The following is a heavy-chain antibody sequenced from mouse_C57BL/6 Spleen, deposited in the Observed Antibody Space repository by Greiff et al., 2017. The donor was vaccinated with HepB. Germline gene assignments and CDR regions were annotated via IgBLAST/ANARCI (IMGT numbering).Heavy chain of an antibody. CDR2: ISYDGNN. CDR1: GYSITSVYY. Sequence: ESGPGLVKPSQSLSLTCSVTGYSITSVYYWNWIRQFPGNKLEWMGYISYDGNNNYNPSPKNRISITRDTSKNQFFLKLNSVTTEDTATYYCARAKPYINYAWFAYWGQGTLVTVSA. V-gene: IGHV3-6*01. D-gene: IGHD2-5*01. J-gene: IGHJ3*01. CDR3: ARAKPYINYAWFAY.